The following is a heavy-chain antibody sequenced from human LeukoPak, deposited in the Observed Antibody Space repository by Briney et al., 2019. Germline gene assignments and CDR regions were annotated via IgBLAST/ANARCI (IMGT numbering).Heavy chain of an antibody. CDR3: ATMGYSGSYGDTY. D-gene: IGHD1-26*01. Sequence: ASVKVSCKASGYTFTGYYIHLVRQAPGLGLEWMGWINPNSGGTNYAQKFQGRVTMTRDTSISTAYMELSRLRSDDTAMYYCATMGYSGSYGDTYWGQGTLVTVSS. J-gene: IGHJ4*02. CDR2: INPNSGGT. CDR1: GYTFTGYY. V-gene: IGHV1-2*02.